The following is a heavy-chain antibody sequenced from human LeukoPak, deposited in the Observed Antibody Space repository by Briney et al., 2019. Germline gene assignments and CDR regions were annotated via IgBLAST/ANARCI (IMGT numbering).Heavy chain of an antibody. V-gene: IGHV3-23*01. CDR1: GFTFSSYA. Sequence: PGGSLTLSCAASGFTFSSYAMSWVRQAPGKGLEWVSAISGSGGSTYYADSVKGRFTIYRDNSKNTLYLQMNSLRAEDTAVYYCASPPRVATIDWGQGTLVTVSS. CDR2: ISGSGGST. CDR3: ASPPRVATID. D-gene: IGHD5-24*01. J-gene: IGHJ4*02.